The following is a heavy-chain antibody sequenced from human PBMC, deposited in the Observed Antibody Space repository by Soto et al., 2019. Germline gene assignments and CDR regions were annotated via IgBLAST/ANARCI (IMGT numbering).Heavy chain of an antibody. CDR1: GGSISSSNW. CDR2: IYHSGST. J-gene: IGHJ4*02. V-gene: IGHV4-4*02. CDR3: ATTVGDYYDSSGYYYFDY. Sequence: KPSETLSLTCAVSGGSISSSNWWSWVRQPPGKGLEWIGEIYHSGSTNYNPSLKSRVTISVDKSKNQFSLKLSSVTAADTAVYYCATTVGDYYDSSGYYYFDYWGQGTLVTVSS. D-gene: IGHD3-22*01.